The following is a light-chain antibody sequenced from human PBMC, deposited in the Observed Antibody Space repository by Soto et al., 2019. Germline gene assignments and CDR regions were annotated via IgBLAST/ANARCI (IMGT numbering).Light chain of an antibody. V-gene: IGKV1-39*01. CDR3: QQTYTTREIT. Sequence: DIQITQSPSSLSTSVGDRVTITCRASQSISIYLNWYQLKPGKATKLMMYGASYLKSGVPTRFSGSGSGTDFTLTVRSLQPEDFAIYYCQQTYTTREITFGQGTRLEIK. J-gene: IGKJ5*01. CDR2: GAS. CDR1: QSISIY.